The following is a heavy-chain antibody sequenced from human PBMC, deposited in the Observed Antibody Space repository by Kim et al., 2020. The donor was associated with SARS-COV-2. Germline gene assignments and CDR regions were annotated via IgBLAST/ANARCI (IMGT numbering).Heavy chain of an antibody. V-gene: IGHV3-30*04. CDR2: ISLDGSNT. CDR3: ATDDHSSGSYRRFNS. D-gene: IGHD3-22*01. CDR1: GFTFSGDL. J-gene: IGHJ4*02. Sequence: GGSLRLSCAAPGFTFSGDLIHWVRQAPGKGLEWVALISLDGSNTFYSDSVKGRFSVSRDTSKNTLDLQMNSLRPDDTAVYYCATDDHSSGSYRRFNSWGQGTLVTVSS.